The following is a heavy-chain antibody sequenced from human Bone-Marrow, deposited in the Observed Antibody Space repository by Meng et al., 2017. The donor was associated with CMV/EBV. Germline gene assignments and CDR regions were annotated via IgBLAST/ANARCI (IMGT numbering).Heavy chain of an antibody. CDR3: AKRSTKILTTIWGIDY. D-gene: IGHD3-16*01. V-gene: IGHV3-30*02. CDR1: GLTFNTYD. J-gene: IGHJ4*02. CDR2: IRYDGKSE. Sequence: GESLKISCAASGLTFNTYDMHWVRQAPGKGLEWVAFIRYDGKSEYYAESVKGRFTISRDNSNNTLYVQMDSLRPEDTAIYYCAKRSTKILTTIWGIDYWGQGTLVTVPS.